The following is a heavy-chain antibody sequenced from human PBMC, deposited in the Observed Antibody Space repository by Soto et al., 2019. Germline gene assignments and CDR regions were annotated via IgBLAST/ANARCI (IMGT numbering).Heavy chain of an antibody. CDR2: ISYHGSNK. Sequence: GGSLRLSCAASGFTFSSYGMHWVRQAPGKGLEWVAVISYHGSNKDYADSVKGRFTISRDNSKNTLYLQMNSLRAEDTAVYYCARDPYSSGWYIPAFDIWGQGTMVTVSS. J-gene: IGHJ3*02. D-gene: IGHD6-19*01. V-gene: IGHV3-30*03. CDR3: ARDPYSSGWYIPAFDI. CDR1: GFTFSSYG.